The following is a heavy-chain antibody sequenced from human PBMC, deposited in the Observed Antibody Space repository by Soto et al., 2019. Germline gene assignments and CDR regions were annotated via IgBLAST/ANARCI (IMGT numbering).Heavy chain of an antibody. J-gene: IGHJ4*02. V-gene: IGHV3-30-3*01. CDR1: GFSFSSCA. D-gene: IGHD6-19*01. Sequence: QVQLVESGGGVVQPGRSLRLSCAASGFSFSSCAMHWVRQAPGKGLEWVADISHDGSNKYYADSVKGRFTISRDNSGNTVYLQMNSLRPDDTAGYYCARVNIAVAGSAYYFDYWGQGPLVTVSS. CDR2: ISHDGSNK. CDR3: ARVNIAVAGSAYYFDY.